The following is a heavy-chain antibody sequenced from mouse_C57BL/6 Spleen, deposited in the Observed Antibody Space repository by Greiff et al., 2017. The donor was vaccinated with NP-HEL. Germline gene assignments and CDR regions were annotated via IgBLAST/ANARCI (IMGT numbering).Heavy chain of an antibody. D-gene: IGHD1-1*01. J-gene: IGHJ2*01. V-gene: IGHV1-76*01. Sequence: VKLQESGAELVRPGASVKLSCKASGYTFTDYYINWVKQRPGQGLEWIARIYPGSGNTYYNEKFKGKATLTAEKSSSTAYMQLSSLTSEDSAVYFCAREVLRSYFDYWGQGTTLTVSS. CDR2: IYPGSGNT. CDR1: GYTFTDYY. CDR3: AREVLRSYFDY.